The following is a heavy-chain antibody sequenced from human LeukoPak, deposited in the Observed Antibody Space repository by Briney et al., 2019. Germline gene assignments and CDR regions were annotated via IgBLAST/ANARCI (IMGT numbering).Heavy chain of an antibody. J-gene: IGHJ4*02. V-gene: IGHV1-2*02. CDR2: INPNSGGT. CDR1: GYTFTGYY. D-gene: IGHD1-26*01. Sequence: GASVKVSCKASGYTFTGYYMHWVRQAPGQGLEWMGWINPNSGGTNYAQKFQGRVTMARDTSISTAYMELSRLRSDDTAVYYCASPGIVGATDFDYWGQGTLVTVSS. CDR3: ASPGIVGATDFDY.